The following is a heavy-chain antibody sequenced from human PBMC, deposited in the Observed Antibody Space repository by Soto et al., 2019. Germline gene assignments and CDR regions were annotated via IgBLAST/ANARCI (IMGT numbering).Heavy chain of an antibody. J-gene: IGHJ6*02. D-gene: IGHD1-7*01. V-gene: IGHV3-30-3*01. CDR3: ARDKLLELHYYYGMDV. CDR1: GFTFSSYA. Sequence: PGGSLRLSCAASGFTFSSYAMHWVRQAPGKGLEWVAVISYDGSNKYYADSVKGRFTISRDNSKNTLYLQMNSLRAEDTAVYYCARDKLLELHYYYGMDVWGQGTTVTVSS. CDR2: ISYDGSNK.